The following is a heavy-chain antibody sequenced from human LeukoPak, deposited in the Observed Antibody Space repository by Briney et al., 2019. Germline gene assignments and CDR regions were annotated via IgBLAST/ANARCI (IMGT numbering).Heavy chain of an antibody. CDR1: GFTFSSYW. J-gene: IGHJ6*03. D-gene: IGHD5-12*01. V-gene: IGHV3-7*01. CDR2: IKQDGSEK. Sequence: GGSLRLSCAASGFTFSSYWMSWVRQAPGKGLEWVANIKQDGSEKYYVDSVKGRFTISRDNAKNSLYLQMNSLRAEDTAVYYCARVVATITPSYYYYYMDVWGKGTTVTISS. CDR3: ARVVATITPSYYYYYMDV.